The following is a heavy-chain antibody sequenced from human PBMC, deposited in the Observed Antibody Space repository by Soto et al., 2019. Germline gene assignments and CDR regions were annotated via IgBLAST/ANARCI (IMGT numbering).Heavy chain of an antibody. CDR1: GFTFSTHA. CDR3: ARDWRTAGTTGWFDP. Sequence: QEQVVESGGGVVQPGRSLRLSCAASGFTFSTHAMHWVRQAPGRGLEWVAIISYDGTTKDYADSVKGRFTISRDNSKNAVYLQMNSLRSEDTALYYSARDWRTAGTTGWFDPWGQGNRVTVSP. CDR2: ISYDGTTK. D-gene: IGHD6-25*01. V-gene: IGHV3-30-3*01. J-gene: IGHJ5*02.